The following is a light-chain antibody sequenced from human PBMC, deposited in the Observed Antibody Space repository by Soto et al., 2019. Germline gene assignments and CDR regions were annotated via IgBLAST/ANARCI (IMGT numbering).Light chain of an antibody. Sequence: QSVLTQPPSASGTPGQRVTISCSGSSSNIGSNIVNWYRQLPGTAPKLLIYSNNQRPSGVPDRLSGSKSGTSTSLAISGLQSEDESDYYSAAFTYSLNAYVFGNGTMLTVL. CDR1: SSNIGSNI. J-gene: IGLJ1*01. CDR2: SNN. V-gene: IGLV1-44*01. CDR3: AAFTYSLNAYV.